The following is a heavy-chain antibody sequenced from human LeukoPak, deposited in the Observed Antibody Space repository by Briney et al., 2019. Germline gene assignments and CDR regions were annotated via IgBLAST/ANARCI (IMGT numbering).Heavy chain of an antibody. CDR2: INPNTGGT. J-gene: IGHJ6*03. Sequence: ASVKVSCKASGYTFTGFFMHCVRHDPRQGLQWMGWINPNTGGTDYAQKFQGRVTMTRDTSISTVYMELSSLRSDDTAVYYCARADSVPAGDYHYWYMDVWGKGTTVTVSS. CDR3: ARADSVPAGDYHYWYMDV. V-gene: IGHV1-2*02. D-gene: IGHD2-2*01. CDR1: GYTFTGFF.